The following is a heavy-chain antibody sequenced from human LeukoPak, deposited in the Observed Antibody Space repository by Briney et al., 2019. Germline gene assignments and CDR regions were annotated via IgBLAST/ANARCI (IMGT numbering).Heavy chain of an antibody. CDR2: ISSSSCYI. V-gene: IGHV3-21*01. Sequence: GGSLRLSCAASGLTFSSYSMNWVRQAPGRGREWVSSISSSSCYIYYADSVKGRFTISRDNAKNSLYLQMNSLRAEDTAVYYCATNQGYSSHIDYWGQGTLVTVSS. D-gene: IGHD6-13*01. CDR1: GLTFSSYS. CDR3: ATNQGYSSHIDY. J-gene: IGHJ4*02.